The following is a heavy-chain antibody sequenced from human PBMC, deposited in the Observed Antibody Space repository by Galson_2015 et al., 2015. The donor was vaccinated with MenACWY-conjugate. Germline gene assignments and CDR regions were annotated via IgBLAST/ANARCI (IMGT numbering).Heavy chain of an antibody. D-gene: IGHD5-18*01. CDR1: GFTFSTYS. J-gene: IGHJ4*02. CDR2: ISSSSSTI. CDR3: ARVPGYSYGYYGW. Sequence: LRLSCAASGFTFSTYSMNWVRQAPGKGLEWVSYISSSSSTIYYADSVKGRFTISRDNAKNSLYLQMNTLRDEDTAVYYCARVPGYSYGYYGWWGQGTLVTVSS. V-gene: IGHV3-48*02.